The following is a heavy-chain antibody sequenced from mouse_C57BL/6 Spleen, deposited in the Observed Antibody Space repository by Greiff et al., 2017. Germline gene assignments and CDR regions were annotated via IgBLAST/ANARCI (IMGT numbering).Heavy chain of an antibody. V-gene: IGHV1-18*01. CDR2: INPNNGGT. CDR1: GYTFTDYN. Sequence: VQLQQSGPELVKPGASVKIPCKASGYTFTDYNMDWVKQSHGKSLEWIGDINPNNGGTIYNQKFKGKATLTVDKSSSTAYMELRSLTSEDTAVYYCARPYYDYEGYFDYWGQGTTLTVSS. D-gene: IGHD2-4*01. CDR3: ARPYYDYEGYFDY. J-gene: IGHJ2*01.